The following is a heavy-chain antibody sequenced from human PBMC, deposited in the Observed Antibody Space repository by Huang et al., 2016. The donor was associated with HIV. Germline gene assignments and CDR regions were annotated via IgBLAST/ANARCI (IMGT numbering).Heavy chain of an antibody. J-gene: IGHJ4*02. CDR3: VIMDDYFDY. CDR2: IGGNSGDI. Sequence: EVQLVESGGGLVQPGWSLRLPCAASGFAFSQYAGHWVRQSPGKGLEGVSGIGGNSGDIAYAAAVRGRFVISRDNAKKSLYLKMNGLRFEDTALYFCVIMDDYFDYWGQGVLVGVSS. D-gene: IGHD2-8*01. CDR1: GFAFSQYA. V-gene: IGHV3-9*01.